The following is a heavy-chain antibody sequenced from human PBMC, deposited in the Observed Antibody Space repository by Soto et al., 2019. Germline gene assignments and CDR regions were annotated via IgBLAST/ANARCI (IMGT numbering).Heavy chain of an antibody. CDR1: GGSISDDSY. V-gene: IGHV4-30-4*01. CDR3: ARDEYQLLSSVSWFDS. D-gene: IGHD2-2*01. CDR2: IYHTGNT. Sequence: SETLSLTCTVSGGSISDDSYWSWIRQTPGKGLEWIGCIYHTGNTYYNPSPRSRVSISVDKSKSQFSLKLISVTAADTAVYFCARDEYQLLSSVSWFDSWGQGTLVTVSS. J-gene: IGHJ5*01.